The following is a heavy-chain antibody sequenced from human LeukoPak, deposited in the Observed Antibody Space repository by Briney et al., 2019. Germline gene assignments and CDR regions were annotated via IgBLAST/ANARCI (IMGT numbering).Heavy chain of an antibody. CDR3: ATYRQLLLPFES. V-gene: IGHV3-23*01. CDR1: GFTFSTFA. D-gene: IGHD5-24*01. J-gene: IGHJ4*02. CDR2: IFPSGGEI. Sequence: GGSLRLSCAASGFTFSTFAMIWVRQPPGKGLEWVSCIFPSGGEIHYADSVRGRFTISRDNSKSTLSLQMNSLRAEDTAIYYCATYRQLLLPFESWGQGTLVTVSS.